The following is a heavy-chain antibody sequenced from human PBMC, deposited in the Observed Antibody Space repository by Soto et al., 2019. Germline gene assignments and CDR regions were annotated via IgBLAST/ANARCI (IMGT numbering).Heavy chain of an antibody. CDR3: AKGGIVLIIQRNDY. V-gene: IGHV4-39*01. D-gene: IGHD2-8*01. CDR2: IYYSGST. J-gene: IGHJ4*02. Sequence: PSETLSLTCTVSGGSISSSSYYWGWIRQPPGKGLEWIGSIYYSGSTYYNPSLKSRVTISVDTSKNQFSLKLSSVTAADTAVYYCAKGGIVLIIQRNDYWGQGTLVTVSS. CDR1: GGSISSSSYY.